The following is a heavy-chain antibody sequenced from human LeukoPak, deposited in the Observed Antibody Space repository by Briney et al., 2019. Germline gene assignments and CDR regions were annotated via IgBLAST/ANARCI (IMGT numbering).Heavy chain of an antibody. D-gene: IGHD6-13*01. CDR3: ARDRIAAAGNGIFDY. Sequence: GASVKVSCKASGYTFSTYPMNWVRQAPGQGLEWMGGIIPIFGTANYAQKFQGRVTITADESTSTAYMELSSLRSEDTAVYYCARDRIAAAGNGIFDYWGQGTLVTVSS. CDR2: IIPIFGTA. J-gene: IGHJ4*02. CDR1: GYTFSTYP. V-gene: IGHV1-69*13.